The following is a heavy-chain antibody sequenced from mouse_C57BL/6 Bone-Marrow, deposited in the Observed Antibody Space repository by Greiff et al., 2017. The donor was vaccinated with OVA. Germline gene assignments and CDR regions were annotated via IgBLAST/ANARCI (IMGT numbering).Heavy chain of an antibody. Sequence: DVKLQESGPGLVKPSQSLSLTCSVTGYSITSGYYWNWIRQFPGNKLEWMGYISYDGSNNYNPSLKNRISITRDTSKNQFFLKLNSVTTEDTATYYCARGLLPSWFAYWGQGTLVTVSA. CDR3: ARGLLPSWFAY. CDR2: ISYDGSN. V-gene: IGHV3-6*01. D-gene: IGHD2-3*01. J-gene: IGHJ3*01. CDR1: GYSITSGYY.